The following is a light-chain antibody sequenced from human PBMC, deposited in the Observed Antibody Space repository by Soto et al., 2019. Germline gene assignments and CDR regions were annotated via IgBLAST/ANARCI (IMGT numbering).Light chain of an antibody. CDR1: QSVSSN. CDR3: QQYNKWPLT. J-gene: IGKJ4*01. Sequence: EIVMTQSPATLSVSPGERATLSCRASQSVSSNLAWYQQKPGQAPRLLIYDASTRAADVTARFSGSGSGTDFTLTISSLQSEDFAFYYCQQYNKWPLTFGGGTKVEIK. V-gene: IGKV3-15*01. CDR2: DAS.